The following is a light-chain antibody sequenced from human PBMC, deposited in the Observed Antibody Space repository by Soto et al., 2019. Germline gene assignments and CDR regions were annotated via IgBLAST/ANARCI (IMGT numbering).Light chain of an antibody. CDR1: SGHSPYS. V-gene: IGLV4-60*02. Sequence: QTVVTQSSSASASLGSSVKLTCTLSSGHSPYSIAWHQQQPGKAPRYLMKLEGSGSYNKGTGVPDRFSGSSSGADRYLTISNLQFEDEADYYCETWDSNTVVFGGGTKLTVL. CDR2: LEGSGSY. CDR3: ETWDSNTVV. J-gene: IGLJ2*01.